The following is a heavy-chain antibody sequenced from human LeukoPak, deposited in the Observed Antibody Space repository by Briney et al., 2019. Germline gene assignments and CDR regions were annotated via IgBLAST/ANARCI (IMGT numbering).Heavy chain of an antibody. J-gene: IGHJ3*02. CDR1: GGSISSGSYY. D-gene: IGHD3-3*01. CDR3: ARETFWSGYFYDAFDI. V-gene: IGHV4-61*02. CDR2: IYTSGST. Sequence: TLSLTCTVSGGSISSGSYYWSWIRQPAGKGLEWIGRIYTSGSTNYNPSLKSRVTISVDTSKNQFSLKLSSVTAADTAVYYCARETFWSGYFYDAFDIWGQGTMVTVSS.